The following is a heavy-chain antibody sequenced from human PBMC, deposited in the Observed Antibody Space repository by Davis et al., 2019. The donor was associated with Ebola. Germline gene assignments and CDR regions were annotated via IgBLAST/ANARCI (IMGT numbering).Heavy chain of an antibody. CDR3: ARGYWHFGL. J-gene: IGHJ2*01. CDR1: GYSFTNYC. Sequence: GESLKIPCKGSGYSFTNYCIGRVRQMPGKGLEWMRIIYPGDSDTRYSPSFQGQVTISADKSISTAYLQWNSPEASDTALYYCARGYWHFGLWGRGTLVTVSS. CDR2: IYPGDSDT. V-gene: IGHV5-51*01.